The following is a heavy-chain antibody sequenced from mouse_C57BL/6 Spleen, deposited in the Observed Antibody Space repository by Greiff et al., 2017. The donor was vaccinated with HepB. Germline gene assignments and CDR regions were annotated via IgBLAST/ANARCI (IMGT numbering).Heavy chain of an antibody. CDR1: GFSLTSYG. J-gene: IGHJ4*01. D-gene: IGHD2-2*01. CDR3: ARNYGYDPYYYAMDY. V-gene: IGHV2-2*01. CDR2: IWSGGST. Sequence: VQLVESGPGLVQPSQSLSITCTVSGFSLTSYGVHWVRQSPGKGLEWLGVIWSGGSTDYNAAFISRLSISKDNSKSQVFFKMNSLQADDTAIYYCARNYGYDPYYYAMDYWGQGTSVTVSS.